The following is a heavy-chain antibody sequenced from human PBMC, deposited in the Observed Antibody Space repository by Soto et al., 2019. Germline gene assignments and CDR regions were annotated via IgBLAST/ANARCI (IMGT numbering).Heavy chain of an antibody. CDR1: GFTFDDYA. CDR2: ISWNSGSI. J-gene: IGHJ5*02. Sequence: PGGSMRLCCAASGFTFDDYAMHWVRQAPGKGLEWVSGISWNSGSIGYADSVKGRFTISRDNAKNSLYLQMNSLRAEDTALYYCAKGLYSCVYNWFYPCGRGA. CDR3: AKGLYSCVYNWFYP. V-gene: IGHV3-9*01. D-gene: IGHD6-25*01.